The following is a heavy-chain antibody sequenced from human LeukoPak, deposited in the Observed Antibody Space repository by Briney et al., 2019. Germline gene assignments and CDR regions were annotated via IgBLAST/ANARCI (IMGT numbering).Heavy chain of an antibody. Sequence: GGSLRLSCTASKFTFSHYAMSWVRQAPGKGLEWVSAISGSGGSTYYADSVKGRFTISRDNSKNTLYLQMNSLRAEDTAVYYCAKGRSGSYTLSFSYWGQGTLVTVSS. CDR2: ISGSGGST. J-gene: IGHJ4*02. CDR1: KFTFSHYA. D-gene: IGHD3-10*01. CDR3: AKGRSGSYTLSFSY. V-gene: IGHV3-23*01.